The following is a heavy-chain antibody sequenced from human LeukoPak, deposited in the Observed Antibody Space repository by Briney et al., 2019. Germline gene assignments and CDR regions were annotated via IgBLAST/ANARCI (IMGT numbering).Heavy chain of an antibody. J-gene: IGHJ4*02. CDR2: IYPGDSDT. Sequence: GESLKISCKGSGYSFTSYWIGWVRQMPGKGLEWMGIIYPGDSDTRYSPSFQGQVTIPADKSISTAYLQWSSLKASDTAMYYCARLRMGYSGYDPPYYFDYWGQGTLVTVSS. CDR1: GYSFTSYW. CDR3: ARLRMGYSGYDPPYYFDY. D-gene: IGHD5-12*01. V-gene: IGHV5-51*01.